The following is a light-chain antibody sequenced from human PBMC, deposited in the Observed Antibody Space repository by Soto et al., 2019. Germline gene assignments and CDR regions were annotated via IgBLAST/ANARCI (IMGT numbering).Light chain of an antibody. V-gene: IGKV3-20*01. CDR1: QSVSSYY. CDR2: AAS. CDR3: QQCGSSPWT. J-gene: IGKJ1*01. Sequence: NERTNAPDALSLAPGERATLSYRASQSVSSYYLAWYQQKPGQAPRLLIYAASSRATGIPDRFSGGGSGTDFTLTICRLEPQAFAVYYSQQCGSSPWTFGQGTKVDIK.